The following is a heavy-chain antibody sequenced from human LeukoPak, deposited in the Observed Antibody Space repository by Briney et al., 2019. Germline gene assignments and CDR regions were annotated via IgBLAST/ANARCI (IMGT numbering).Heavy chain of an antibody. V-gene: IGHV4-38-2*02. CDR1: GGSISSYY. D-gene: IGHD3-22*01. J-gene: IGHJ4*02. CDR3: ARDQNFGYSRTLDY. CDR2: IYHSGST. Sequence: SETLSLTCTVSGGSISSYYWSWIRQPPGKGLEWIGSIYHSGSTYYNPSLKSRVTISVDTSKNQFSLKLSSVTAADTAVYYCARDQNFGYSRTLDYWGQGTLVTVSS.